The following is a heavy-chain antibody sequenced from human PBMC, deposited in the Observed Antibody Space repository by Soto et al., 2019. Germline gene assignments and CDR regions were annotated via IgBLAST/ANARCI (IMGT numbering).Heavy chain of an antibody. CDR2: VYYRGSI. V-gene: IGHV4-30-4*01. CDR3: ARVTFTPNWFDS. D-gene: IGHD3-3*02. J-gene: IGHJ5*01. Sequence: PSETLSLTCTVSGDSIIKPDYYWSWIRQPPGKGLEWIGYVYYRGSIYYNPSFESRITISVDTSKNQFSLNLTSVTAADSAVYFCARVTFTPNWFDSWGQGILVTVSS. CDR1: GDSIIKPDYY.